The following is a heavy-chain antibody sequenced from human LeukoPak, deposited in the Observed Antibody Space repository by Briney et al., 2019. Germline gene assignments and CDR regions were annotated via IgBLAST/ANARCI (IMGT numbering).Heavy chain of an antibody. J-gene: IGHJ6*02. CDR1: GGSISSYY. CDR2: IYYSGST. CDR3: ARYSSSWYPSYGMDV. D-gene: IGHD6-13*01. Sequence: SETLSITCTVSGGSISSYYWSWIRQPPGKGLEWIGYIYYSGSTNYNPSLKSRVTISVDTSKNQFSLKLSSVTAADTAVYYCARYSSSWYPSYGMDVWGQGTTVTVSS. V-gene: IGHV4-59*01.